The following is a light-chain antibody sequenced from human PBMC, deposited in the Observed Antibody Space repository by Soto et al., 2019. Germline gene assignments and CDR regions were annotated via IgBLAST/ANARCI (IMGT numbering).Light chain of an antibody. Sequence: EIVMTQSPVILSVSPGERATLSCRASQTININLAWYQQRPGQAPRVLIYGASSRASGIPDMFSGSGSGTDFTLTINRLQPDDFAFYYCQQYKDWPPPTFGRGTRVDMK. CDR3: QQYKDWPPPT. CDR1: QTININ. V-gene: IGKV3D-15*01. CDR2: GAS. J-gene: IGKJ4*01.